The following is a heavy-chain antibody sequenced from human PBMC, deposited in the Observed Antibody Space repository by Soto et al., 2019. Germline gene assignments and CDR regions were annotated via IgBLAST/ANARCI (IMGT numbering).Heavy chain of an antibody. CDR1: GFIFSTYA. D-gene: IGHD4-17*01. J-gene: IGHJ3*02. CDR3: AHPRGYGVFDAVDI. Sequence: EAQLLETGGGLVQPGGSLRLSCTASGFIFSTYAMNWVRQAPGEGLEWVSAISSSGGTTFYAESVRGRFTISRDNSVTTLYLQMSSLRTEDTAVYYCAHPRGYGVFDAVDIWGQGTMVTVSS. CDR2: ISSSGGTT. V-gene: IGHV3-23*01.